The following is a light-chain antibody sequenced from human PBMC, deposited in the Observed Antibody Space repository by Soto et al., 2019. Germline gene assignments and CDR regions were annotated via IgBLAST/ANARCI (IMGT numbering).Light chain of an antibody. CDR3: QQYDNLPLT. CDR1: QDISNY. V-gene: IGKV1-33*01. J-gene: IGKJ4*01. CDR2: DAY. Sequence: DIQMTQSPSSLSASVGDRVTITCQASQDISNYLNWYQQKPGKAPKLLIYDAYNLETGGPSRFSGSGSRTDFTFPISSLQPEDIATYYCQQYDNLPLTVGGGTKVEIK.